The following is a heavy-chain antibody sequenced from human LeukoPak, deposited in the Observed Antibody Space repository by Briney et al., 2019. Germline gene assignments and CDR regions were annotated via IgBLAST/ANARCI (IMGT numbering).Heavy chain of an antibody. CDR1: GGSISSGSYY. CDR2: IYYSGST. Sequence: PSETLSLTCTVSGGSISSGSYYWSWIRQPPGKGLEWIGYIYYSGSTNYNPSLKSRVTISVDTSKNQFSLKLSSVTAADTAVYYCARENVDTAMDYYYYYYMDVWGKGTTVTVSS. CDR3: ARENVDTAMDYYYYYYMDV. V-gene: IGHV4-61*01. J-gene: IGHJ6*03. D-gene: IGHD5-18*01.